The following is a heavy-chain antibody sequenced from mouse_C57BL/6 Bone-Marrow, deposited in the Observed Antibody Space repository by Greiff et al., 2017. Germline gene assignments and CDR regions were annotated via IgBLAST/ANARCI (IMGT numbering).Heavy chain of an antibody. CDR1: GYTFTDYY. Sequence: VQLQQSGPELVKPGASVKISCKASGYTFTDYYMNWVKQSHGKSLEWIGDINPNNGGTSYNQKFKGKATLTVDKSSSTAYMELRSLTSEDSAVYYCARGCDGYHRDWFAYWGQGTLVTVSA. V-gene: IGHV1-26*01. D-gene: IGHD2-3*01. CDR3: ARGCDGYHRDWFAY. CDR2: INPNNGGT. J-gene: IGHJ3*01.